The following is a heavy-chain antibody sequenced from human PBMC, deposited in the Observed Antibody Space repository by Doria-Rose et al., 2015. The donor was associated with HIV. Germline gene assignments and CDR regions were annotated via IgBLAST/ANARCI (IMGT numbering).Heavy chain of an antibody. Sequence: RLQESGPGLVKPSQTLLLTCTASGGYIRSGGYYWTWIRPHPGKGLEWIGYIYYSGSTYYNPPLKSRVTITVDTSKNQFSLKLRSVTAADTAVYYCARDSGSYNFDYWGQGTLVTVSS. V-gene: IGHV4-31*03. J-gene: IGHJ4*02. CDR2: IYYSGST. CDR3: ARDSGSYNFDY. D-gene: IGHD1-26*01. CDR1: GGYIRSGGYY.